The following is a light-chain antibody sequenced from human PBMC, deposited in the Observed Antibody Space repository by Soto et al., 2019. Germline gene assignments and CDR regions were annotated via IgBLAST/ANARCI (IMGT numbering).Light chain of an antibody. CDR3: QQYYSYPLT. CDR2: DAS. CDR1: QSISYY. J-gene: IGKJ4*01. Sequence: EIVLTQSPATLSLSPGERATLSCRASQSISYYLAWYQQKPGQAPRLLIYDASNRATGIPARFSGSGSGTDFTLTISSLEPEDFATYYCQQYYSYPLTFGGGTKVEIK. V-gene: IGKV3-11*01.